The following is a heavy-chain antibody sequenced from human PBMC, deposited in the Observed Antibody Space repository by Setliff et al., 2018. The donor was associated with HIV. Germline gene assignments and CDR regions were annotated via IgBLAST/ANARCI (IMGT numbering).Heavy chain of an antibody. D-gene: IGHD3-10*01. J-gene: IGHJ4*02. Sequence: ASVKVSCKASGYTFSDFDINWVRQATGQGLEWMGWMNPKSGHSGYGQKFQGRVTMTRDNSITTAYMELRSLTSEDTAAYYCTRGALYGLFEFWGPGTLVTVSS. V-gene: IGHV1-8*01. CDR1: GYTFSDFD. CDR3: TRGALYGLFEF. CDR2: MNPKSGHS.